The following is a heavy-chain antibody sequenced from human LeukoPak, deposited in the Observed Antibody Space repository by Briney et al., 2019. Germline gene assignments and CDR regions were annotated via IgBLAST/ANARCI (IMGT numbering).Heavy chain of an antibody. CDR3: TRQTERDAYNRY. V-gene: IGHV3-7*03. CDR1: GFTFSSFW. D-gene: IGHD5-24*01. J-gene: IGHJ4*02. Sequence: GGPLRLSCVASGFTFSSFWMSWVRQTPGKGLEWVANTRQDGSVQNYVDSVKGRFTISRDNAKNSVYLQLNSLRAEDTAVYYCTRQTERDAYNRYWGQGTLVTVSS. CDR2: TRQDGSVQ.